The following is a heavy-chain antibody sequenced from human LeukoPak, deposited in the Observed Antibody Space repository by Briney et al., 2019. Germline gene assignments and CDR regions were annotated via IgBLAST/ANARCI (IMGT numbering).Heavy chain of an antibody. J-gene: IGHJ3*02. D-gene: IGHD6-19*01. Sequence: GGSLRLSCAASGFTFSSYGMHWVRQAPGEGLEWVAFIRHDGSNKYYVDSVKGRFTISRDNAKNSLFLQMNTLRAEDMALYYCAKGTRAVAGTDAFDIWGQGTMVTVSS. V-gene: IGHV3-30*02. CDR1: GFTFSSYG. CDR2: IRHDGSNK. CDR3: AKGTRAVAGTDAFDI.